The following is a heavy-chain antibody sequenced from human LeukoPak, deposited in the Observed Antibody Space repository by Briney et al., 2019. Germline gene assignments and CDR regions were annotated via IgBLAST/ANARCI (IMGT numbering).Heavy chain of an antibody. CDR3: AKTGYSSSWYWD. CDR1: GFTFSSYA. D-gene: IGHD6-13*01. J-gene: IGHJ4*02. Sequence: PGGSLRLSCAASGFTFSSYAMSGVRQAPGKGLEWVSSISGSGGSTYYADSVKGRFTISRDNAKNSLFLQMNSLRAEDTAVYYCAKTGYSSSWYWDWGQGTLVTVSS. V-gene: IGHV3-23*01. CDR2: ISGSGGST.